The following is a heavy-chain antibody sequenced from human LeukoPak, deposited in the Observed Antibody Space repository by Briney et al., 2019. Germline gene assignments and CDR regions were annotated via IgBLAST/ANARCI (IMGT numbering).Heavy chain of an antibody. CDR3: ARGAVADSSPLIDY. CDR1: GFTFSSYG. V-gene: IGHV3-33*01. D-gene: IGHD6-19*01. CDR2: IWYDGSNK. J-gene: IGHJ4*02. Sequence: GRSLRLSCAASGFTFSSYGMHWVRQAPGKGLEWVAVIWYDGSNKYYADSVKGRFTISRDNSKNTPYLQMNSLRAEDTAVYYCARGAVADSSPLIDYWGQGTLVTVSS.